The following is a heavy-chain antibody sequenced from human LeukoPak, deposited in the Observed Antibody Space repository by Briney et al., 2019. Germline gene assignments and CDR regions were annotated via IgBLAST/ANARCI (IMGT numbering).Heavy chain of an antibody. D-gene: IGHD3-22*01. Sequence: ASVSVSCKASVYTFTDYYMHWVRQAPGQGGEWMGWINPNSGGTNYAQKIQGRVTMTRDTSISTAYMELSRLRSDDTAVYYCARASYYYDSSGYPGYYFDYWGQGTLVTVSS. CDR2: INPNSGGT. CDR3: ARASYYYDSSGYPGYYFDY. J-gene: IGHJ4*02. CDR1: VYTFTDYY. V-gene: IGHV1-2*02.